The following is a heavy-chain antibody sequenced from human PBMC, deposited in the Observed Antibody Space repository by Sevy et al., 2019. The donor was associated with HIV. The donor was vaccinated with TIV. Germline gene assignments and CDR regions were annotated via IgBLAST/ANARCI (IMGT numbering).Heavy chain of an antibody. Sequence: GGSLRLSCTVSGFIFSNFAMHWVRQAPGKGLEWVSVTSCDGSHKYYADSVKGRFTVSRDNSRNILSLEMSSLTRDDTAVYYCARGENDDEFFQYWGQGTLVTVSS. CDR3: ARGENDDEFFQY. J-gene: IGHJ1*01. V-gene: IGHV3-30*04. CDR1: GFIFSNFA. D-gene: IGHD1-26*01. CDR2: TSCDGSHK.